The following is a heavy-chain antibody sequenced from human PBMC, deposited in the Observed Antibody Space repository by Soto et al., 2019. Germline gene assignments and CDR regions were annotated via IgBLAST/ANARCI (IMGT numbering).Heavy chain of an antibody. J-gene: IGHJ4*02. CDR3: ARRGSGSYYDY. CDR1: GFTFSSYA. Sequence: GGSLRLSCAASGFTFSSYAMRWVRQAPVKGLEWVSAISGSGGSTYYADSVKGRFTISRDNSKNTLYLQMNSLRAEDAAVYYCARRGSGSYYDYWGQGTLVTVSS. D-gene: IGHD1-26*01. CDR2: ISGSGGST. V-gene: IGHV3-23*01.